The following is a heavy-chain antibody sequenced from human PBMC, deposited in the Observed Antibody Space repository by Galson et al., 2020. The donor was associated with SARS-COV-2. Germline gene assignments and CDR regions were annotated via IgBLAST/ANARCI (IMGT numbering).Heavy chain of an antibody. CDR3: AATEGGVYYDSTY. CDR1: GGSISSYY. V-gene: IGHV4-59*01. J-gene: IGHJ4*02. CDR2: IYYSGST. Sequence: ASETLSLTCTVSGGSISSYYWSWIRQPPGKGLEWIGYIYYSGSTNYNPSLKSRVTISVDTSKNQFSLKLSSVTAADTAVYYCAATEGGVYYDSTYWGQGTLVTVSS. D-gene: IGHD3-22*01.